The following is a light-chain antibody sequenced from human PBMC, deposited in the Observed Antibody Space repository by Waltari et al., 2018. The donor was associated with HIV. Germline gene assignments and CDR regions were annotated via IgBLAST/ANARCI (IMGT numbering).Light chain of an antibody. J-gene: IGLJ2*01. CDR3: GTWDSSLSAGV. Sequence: QSVLTQPPSVSAAPGQKVTISCSGSSPNIGDNYVSWYQPLPGTAPKLLMYENNKRPSGIPDRFSGSKSGTSATLGITGLQTGDEADYYCGTWDSSLSAGVFGGGTKLTVL. CDR2: ENN. V-gene: IGLV1-51*02. CDR1: SPNIGDNY.